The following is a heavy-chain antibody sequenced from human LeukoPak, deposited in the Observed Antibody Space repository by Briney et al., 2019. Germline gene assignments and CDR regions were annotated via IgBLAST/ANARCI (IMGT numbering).Heavy chain of an antibody. CDR3: ARTLYCSSTSCLRGNYYYYYGMDV. J-gene: IGHJ6*04. CDR1: GYTFTSYG. CDR2: ISAYNGNT. D-gene: IGHD2-2*01. V-gene: IGHV1-18*04. Sequence: ASVKVSCKASGYTFTSYGISWVRQAPGQGLEWMGWISAYNGNTNYAQKLQGRVTMTTDTSTSTAYMELRSLRSDDTAVYYCARTLYCSSTSCLRGNYYYYYGMDVWGKGTTVTVSS.